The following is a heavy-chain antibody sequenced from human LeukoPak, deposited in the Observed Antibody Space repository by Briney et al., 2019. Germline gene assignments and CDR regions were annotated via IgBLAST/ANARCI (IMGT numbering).Heavy chain of an antibody. CDR3: AIPPDS. J-gene: IGHJ4*02. CDR2: ISESGDTT. V-gene: IGHV3-23*01. Sequence: GGSLSLSCVVSGLTFSSYAMTWVRHAPGKGLEWVSGISESGDTTDYADSVKGRFTVSRDNSKDTLYLQIHSLRADDTAVYYCAIPPDSWGQGTLVTVSS. CDR1: GLTFSSYA.